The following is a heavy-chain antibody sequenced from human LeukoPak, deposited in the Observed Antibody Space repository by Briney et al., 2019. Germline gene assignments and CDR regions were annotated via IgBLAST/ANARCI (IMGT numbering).Heavy chain of an antibody. CDR3: VRGNSPGSFLMDY. CDR1: GFIFSDYS. Sequence: GGSLRLSCAASGFIFSDYSVHWVRQAPGKGLEWVAFSSSDGSRAYYEDSVKVRFTVSRDNSKNPLCMQMSSLRHEDTAVYYCVRGNSPGSFLMDYWGQGTRVTVSS. CDR2: SSSDGSRA. D-gene: IGHD1-26*01. V-gene: IGHV3-30*04. J-gene: IGHJ4*02.